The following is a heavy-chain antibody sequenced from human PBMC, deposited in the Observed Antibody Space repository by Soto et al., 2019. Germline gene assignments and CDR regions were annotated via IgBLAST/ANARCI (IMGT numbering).Heavy chain of an antibody. D-gene: IGHD6-6*01. Sequence: SVKVSCKASGFTFTSSAVQWVRQARGQRLEWIGWIVVGSGNTNYAQRFQERVTITRDMSTSTAYMELSSLRSEDTAVYYCAAEVEYSSSSYYYYGMDVWGQVTTVTVSS. CDR3: AAEVEYSSSSYYYYGMDV. V-gene: IGHV1-58*01. J-gene: IGHJ6*02. CDR1: GFTFTSSA. CDR2: IVVGSGNT.